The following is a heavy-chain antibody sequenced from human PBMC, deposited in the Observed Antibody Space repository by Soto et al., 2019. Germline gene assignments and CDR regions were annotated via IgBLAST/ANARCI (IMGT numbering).Heavy chain of an antibody. D-gene: IGHD2-15*01. CDR1: GLNFEKCS. J-gene: IGHJ4*02. Sequence: PGGSLRLSCAASGLNFEKCSMNWVRQPPGKGPEWLASISPASTYIRYADSVKGRFTISRDNARNSLSLQMMSLRADDTAMYYCAADTGDIEVVPATTWGQGTLVTV. CDR3: AADTGDIEVVPATT. CDR2: ISPASTYI. V-gene: IGHV3-21*04.